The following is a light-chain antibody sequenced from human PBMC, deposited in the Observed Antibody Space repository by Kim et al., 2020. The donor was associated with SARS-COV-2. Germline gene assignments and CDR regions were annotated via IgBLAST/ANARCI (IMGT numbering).Light chain of an antibody. V-gene: IGKV3-20*01. CDR1: QTVISNY. CDR2: GAS. CDR3: QQYGSSPLT. Sequence: LSPGERAPLSCRASQTVISNYLAWYQQKPGQAPRLLIYGASSRATGIPDRFSGSGSGTDFTLTISSLEPEDFAVYNCQQYGSSPLTFGGGTKVEI. J-gene: IGKJ4*01.